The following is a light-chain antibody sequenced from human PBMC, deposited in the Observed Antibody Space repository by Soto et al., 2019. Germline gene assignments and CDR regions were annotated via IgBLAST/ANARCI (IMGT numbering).Light chain of an antibody. V-gene: IGKV4-1*01. CDR2: WAS. Sequence: DSIKTHTTSSVAGCVGERSTFNWTSNQKDIYSSNNKNYLAWYQQKPGQPPKLLIYWASTRESGVPDRFSGSGSGRDYTLTISSLQVADEPVYYSKHDSAPLTWEFAQGTKVDIK. J-gene: IGKJ1*01. CDR1: QKDIYSSNNKNY. CDR3: KHDSAPLTWE.